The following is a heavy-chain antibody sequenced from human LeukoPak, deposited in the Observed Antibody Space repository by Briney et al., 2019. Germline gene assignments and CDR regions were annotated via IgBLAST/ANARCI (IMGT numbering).Heavy chain of an antibody. CDR1: GFAFSSFR. J-gene: IGHJ4*02. D-gene: IGHD2-21*01. V-gene: IGHV3-21*01. Sequence: VGSLRLSCGASGFAFSSFRMSWVRQAPGRGLEWVSSISGNSADINNADSLKGRFTISRDNAKNSLYLQLNSLTVEDTAVYYCARLDWRGYWGQGTLVTVSS. CDR2: ISGNSADI. CDR3: ARLDWRGY.